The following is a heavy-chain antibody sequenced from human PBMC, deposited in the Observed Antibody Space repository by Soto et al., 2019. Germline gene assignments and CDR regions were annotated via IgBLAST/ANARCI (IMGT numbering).Heavy chain of an antibody. V-gene: IGHV3-48*01. D-gene: IGHD2-2*01. CDR2: IAGGGVPT. CDR1: GFTFSAYS. CDR3: TRASSYAFDY. Sequence: EVPLVESGGGLVQSGESLRLSCAASGFTFSAYSMNWVRQTPGKGLEWIAHIAGGGVPTYYADSVKGRFTISRDKGKNFLYLQMNTLKGEDSGVYYCTRASSYAFDYWGQGALVTVSS. J-gene: IGHJ4*02.